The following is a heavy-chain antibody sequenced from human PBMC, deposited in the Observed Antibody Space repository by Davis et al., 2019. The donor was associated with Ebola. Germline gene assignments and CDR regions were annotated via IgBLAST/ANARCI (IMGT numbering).Heavy chain of an antibody. CDR1: GFTFSSYA. D-gene: IGHD7-27*01. Sequence: GESLKISCAASGFTFSSYAMHWVRQAPGKGLEWVAVISYDGSNKYYADSVKGRFTISRDNSKNTLYLQMNSLRAEDTAVYYCARDPHNWGDYYYCGMDVWGQGTTVTVSS. CDR3: ARDPHNWGDYYYCGMDV. J-gene: IGHJ6*02. V-gene: IGHV3-30-3*01. CDR2: ISYDGSNK.